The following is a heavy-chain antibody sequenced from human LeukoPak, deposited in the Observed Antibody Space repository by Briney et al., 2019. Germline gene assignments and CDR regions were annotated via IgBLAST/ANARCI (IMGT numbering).Heavy chain of an antibody. D-gene: IGHD5/OR15-5a*01. CDR3: AGLGLRDYFDY. Sequence: SETLSLTCTVSGGSISSYYWSWIRQPPGKGLEWIGYIYYSGSTNYNPSLKSRATISVDTSKNQFSLKLSSVTAADTAVYYCAGLGLRDYFDYWGQGTLVTVSS. V-gene: IGHV4-59*01. J-gene: IGHJ4*02. CDR1: GGSISSYY. CDR2: IYYSGST.